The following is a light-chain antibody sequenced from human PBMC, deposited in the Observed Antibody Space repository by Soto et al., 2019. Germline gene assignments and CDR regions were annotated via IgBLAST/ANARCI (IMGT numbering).Light chain of an antibody. CDR2: EGS. V-gene: IGLV2-23*01. J-gene: IGLJ2*01. CDR1: SSDVGSYNL. CDR3: CSYGGSSTPPVV. Sequence: QSVLTQPASVSGSPGQSITISCTGTSSDVGSYNLVSWYQQHPGKAPKLMIYEGSKRPSGVSNRFSGSKSGNTASLTISGLQAEDEADYYCCSYGGSSTPPVVFGGGTQLTV.